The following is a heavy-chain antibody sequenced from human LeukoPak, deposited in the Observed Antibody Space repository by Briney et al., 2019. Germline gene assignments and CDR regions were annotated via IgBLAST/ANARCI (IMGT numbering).Heavy chain of an antibody. Sequence: GGSLRLSCAASGFTFSSYGMHWVRQAPGKGLEWVAFIRYDGSSKYYADSVKGRFTISRDNSKNTLYLQMNSLRAEDTAVYYCAKERDTAMVTIDYWGQGTLVTVSS. CDR1: GFTFSSYG. J-gene: IGHJ4*02. CDR2: IRYDGSSK. V-gene: IGHV3-30*02. D-gene: IGHD5-18*01. CDR3: AKERDTAMVTIDY.